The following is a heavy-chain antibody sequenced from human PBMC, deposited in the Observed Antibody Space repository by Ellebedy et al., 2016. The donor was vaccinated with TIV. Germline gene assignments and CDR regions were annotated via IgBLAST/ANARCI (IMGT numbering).Heavy chain of an antibody. Sequence: GESLKISXAASGFTFSSYWMHWVRQAPGKGLVWVSRINRDESRIYYADSVKGRFTISRDNAKNSLYLQMNSLRAEDTAVYYCARGMDVWGQGTTVTVSS. CDR2: INRDESRI. CDR1: GFTFSSYW. CDR3: ARGMDV. V-gene: IGHV3-74*01. J-gene: IGHJ6*02.